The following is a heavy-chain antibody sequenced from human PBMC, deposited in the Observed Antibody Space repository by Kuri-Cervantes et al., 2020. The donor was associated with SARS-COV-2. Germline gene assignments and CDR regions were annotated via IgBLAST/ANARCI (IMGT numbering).Heavy chain of an antibody. Sequence: GGSLRLSCAASGFTFSDYYMSWIRQAPGKGLEWVSYISSSGSTIYYADSVKGRFTISRDNSKNTLYLQMNSLRAEGTAVYYCAKDLVVVPAANVFELQGMDVWGKGTTVTVSS. V-gene: IGHV3-11*01. D-gene: IGHD2-2*01. CDR1: GFTFSDYY. CDR3: AKDLVVVPAANVFELQGMDV. CDR2: ISSSGSTI. J-gene: IGHJ6*04.